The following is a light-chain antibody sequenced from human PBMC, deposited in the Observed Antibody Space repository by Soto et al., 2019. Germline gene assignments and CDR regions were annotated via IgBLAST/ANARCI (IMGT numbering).Light chain of an antibody. J-gene: IGKJ1*01. CDR1: QSVSSGY. V-gene: IGKV3-20*01. Sequence: EIVLTQSPASLSLSPGETATVSCRASQSVSSGYLAWYQQKPGQAPRLLIYGASSRATGIPDRFSGSGSGTDFTLTISRLEPEDFAVYYCQQYDSSPRTFGQGTKV. CDR2: GAS. CDR3: QQYDSSPRT.